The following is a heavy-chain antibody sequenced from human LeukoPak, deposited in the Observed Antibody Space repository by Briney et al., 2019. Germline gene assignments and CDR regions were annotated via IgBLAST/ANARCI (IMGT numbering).Heavy chain of an antibody. CDR2: ISSSSSYI. CDR1: GFTFSSYS. Sequence: GGSLRLSCAASGFTFSSYSMNWVRQAPGKGLEWVSSISSSSSYIYYADSVKGRFTISRDNAKNSLYLQMNSLRAEDTAVYYCARARREIAAGSFPYYWGQGTLVTASS. J-gene: IGHJ4*02. D-gene: IGHD6-13*01. CDR3: ARARREIAAGSFPYY. V-gene: IGHV3-21*01.